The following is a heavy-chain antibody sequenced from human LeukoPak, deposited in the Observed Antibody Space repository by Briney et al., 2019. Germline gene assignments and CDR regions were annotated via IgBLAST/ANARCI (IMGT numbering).Heavy chain of an antibody. D-gene: IGHD2-2*01. Sequence: ASVKVSCKASGYTFTSYGISWVRQAPGQGLEWMGWISAYNGNTNYAQKLQGRVTMTTDTSTSTAYMELSSLRSEDTAVYYCARGRSLVVPAEGLFDYWGQGTLVTVSS. CDR2: ISAYNGNT. V-gene: IGHV1-18*01. CDR3: ARGRSLVVPAEGLFDY. J-gene: IGHJ4*02. CDR1: GYTFTSYG.